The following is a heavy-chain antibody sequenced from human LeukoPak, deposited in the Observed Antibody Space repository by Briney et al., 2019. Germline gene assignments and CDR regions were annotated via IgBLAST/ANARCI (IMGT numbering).Heavy chain of an antibody. CDR3: ARVRGGSGRSYAADAFDI. Sequence: GGSLRLSCGASGFTFGTYWMHWVRQAPGKGLVWVSGSDGGTTTYADSVKGRFTISRDNAKNTLYLQMNSLRAEDTAVYYCARVRGGSGRSYAADAFDIWGQGTMVTVPS. V-gene: IGHV3-74*01. D-gene: IGHD1-26*01. CDR2: SDGGTT. J-gene: IGHJ3*02. CDR1: GFTFGTYW.